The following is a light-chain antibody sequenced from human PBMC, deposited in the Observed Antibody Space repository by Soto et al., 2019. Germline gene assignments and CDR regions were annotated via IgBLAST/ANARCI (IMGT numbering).Light chain of an antibody. J-gene: IGLJ3*02. CDR3: AVWDDSLTGWV. CDR2: RNG. V-gene: IGLV1-47*01. CDR1: SSNIGSHY. Sequence: QSVLTQPPSASGTPGQSLTISCSGSSSNIGSHYVYWYQHLPGTAPKFLMYRNGQQPSGVPDRFSGSKSGTSASLAISGLRSEDEADYYCAVWDDSLTGWVFGGGTQLTVL.